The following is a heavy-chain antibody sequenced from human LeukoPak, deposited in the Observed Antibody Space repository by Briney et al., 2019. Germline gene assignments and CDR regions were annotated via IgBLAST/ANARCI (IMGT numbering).Heavy chain of an antibody. CDR3: ARDSDSTGWLDYNMDV. D-gene: IGHD6-19*01. J-gene: IGHJ6*03. Sequence: PGGSLRLSCAASGFNFRTYTLNWVRQAPGKGLEWASSFSSSGDYKYYADSVKGRFDISRDNARSSLYLQINSLRVEDTAVYYCARDSDSTGWLDYNMDVWGTGTTVTISS. CDR2: FSSSGDYK. V-gene: IGHV3-21*01. CDR1: GFNFRTYT.